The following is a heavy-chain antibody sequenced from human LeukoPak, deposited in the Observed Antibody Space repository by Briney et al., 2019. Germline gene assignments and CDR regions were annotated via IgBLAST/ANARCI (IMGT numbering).Heavy chain of an antibody. Sequence: GRSLRLSCAASGFTFDDYAMHWVRQAPGKGLEWVSGISWNSGSIGYADSVKGRFTISRDNAKNSLYLQMNSLRAEDTALYYCAKDGRDSGSYFDYWGQGTLVTVSS. J-gene: IGHJ4*02. V-gene: IGHV3-9*01. CDR3: AKDGRDSGSYFDY. D-gene: IGHD1-26*01. CDR2: ISWNSGSI. CDR1: GFTFDDYA.